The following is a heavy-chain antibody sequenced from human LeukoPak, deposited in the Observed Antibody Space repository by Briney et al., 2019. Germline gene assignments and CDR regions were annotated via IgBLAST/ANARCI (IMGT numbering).Heavy chain of an antibody. CDR3: ARSADHDFWSGYSPLELDYGMDV. CDR2: INPNSGGT. V-gene: IGHV1-2*06. D-gene: IGHD3-3*01. Sequence: ASVKVSCKASGYTFTGYYMHWVRQAPGQGLEWMGRINPNSGGTNYAQKFQGRVTMTRDTSISTAYMELSRLRSDDTAVYYCARSADHDFWSGYSPLELDYGMDVWGQGTTVTVSS. J-gene: IGHJ6*02. CDR1: GYTFTGYY.